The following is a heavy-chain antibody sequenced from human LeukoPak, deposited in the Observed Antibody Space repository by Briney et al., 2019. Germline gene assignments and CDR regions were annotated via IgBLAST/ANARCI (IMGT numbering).Heavy chain of an antibody. CDR1: GFTFSSYG. Sequence: GRSLRLSCAASGFTFSSYGMHRVRQAPGKGLEWVAVIPYDGSNKYYADSVKGRFTISRDNSKNTLYLQMNSLRAEDTAVYYCARNYGDHVPGYWGQGTLVTVSS. CDR2: IPYDGSNK. J-gene: IGHJ4*02. D-gene: IGHD4-17*01. V-gene: IGHV3-30*03. CDR3: ARNYGDHVPGY.